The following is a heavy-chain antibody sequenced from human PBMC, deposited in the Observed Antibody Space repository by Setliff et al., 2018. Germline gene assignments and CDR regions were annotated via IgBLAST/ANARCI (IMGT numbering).Heavy chain of an antibody. D-gene: IGHD3-3*01. CDR3: ARAGPTVTFFRVLVISWWDP. CDR2: IYHSGST. V-gene: IGHV4-38-2*01. CDR1: GYSISSGYY. J-gene: IGHJ5*02. Sequence: KSSETLSLTCAVSGYSISSGYYWGWIRQPPGKGLEWIGEIYHSGSTNYNPSLKSRVAISVDKSKNQFSLKLSSVTAADTAVYYCARAGPTVTFFRVLVISWWDPWGQGSLVTVS.